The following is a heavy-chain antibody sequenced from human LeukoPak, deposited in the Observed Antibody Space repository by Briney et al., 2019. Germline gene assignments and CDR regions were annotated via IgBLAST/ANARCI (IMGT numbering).Heavy chain of an antibody. CDR1: GFTFVYAW. Sequence: GGSLRLSCAASGFTFVYAWMSWVRQAPGKGLEWLGRIKSKIDGGTTDYAAPVKGRFTISRDDSKNMLYLQVDSLKTEDTAVYYCTCFTWGTLDYWGQGALVTVSS. V-gene: IGHV3-15*01. CDR3: TCFTWGTLDY. J-gene: IGHJ4*02. CDR2: IKSKIDGGTT. D-gene: IGHD3-16*01.